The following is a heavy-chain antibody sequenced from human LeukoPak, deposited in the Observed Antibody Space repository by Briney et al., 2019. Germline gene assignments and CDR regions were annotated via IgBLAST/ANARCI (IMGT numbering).Heavy chain of an antibody. J-gene: IGHJ4*02. CDR3: ARDGDGGGWYADTYYFDY. D-gene: IGHD6-19*01. V-gene: IGHV3-48*02. Sequence: GGSLRLSCAASGFTFSSYSMNWVRQAPGKGLEWVSYISSSSSTIYYADSVKGRFTISRDNAKNSLYLQMNSLRDEDTAVYYCARDGDGGGWYADTYYFDYWGQRTLVTVSS. CDR1: GFTFSSYS. CDR2: ISSSSSTI.